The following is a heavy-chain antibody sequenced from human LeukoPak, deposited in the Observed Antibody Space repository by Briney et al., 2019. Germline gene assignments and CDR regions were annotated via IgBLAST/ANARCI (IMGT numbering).Heavy chain of an antibody. Sequence: SETLSLTCTVSGGSISSSSYYWGWIRQPPGKGLEWIGSIYYSGSTYYNPSLKNRVTISVDTSKNQFSLKLSSVTAADTAVYYCASAHDYYRWFDPWGQGTLVTVSS. CDR1: GGSISSSSYY. J-gene: IGHJ5*02. D-gene: IGHD3-10*01. CDR2: IYYSGST. V-gene: IGHV4-39*07. CDR3: ASAHDYYRWFDP.